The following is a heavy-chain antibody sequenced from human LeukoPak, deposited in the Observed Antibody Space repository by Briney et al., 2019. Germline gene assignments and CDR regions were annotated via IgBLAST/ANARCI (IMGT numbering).Heavy chain of an antibody. V-gene: IGHV1-24*01. Sequence: ASVKVSCKVSGYTLTELSMHWVRQAPGEGLELMGGFDPEDGETIYAQKFQGRVTMTEDTSTDTAYMELGSLRSEDTAEYYCATRAGAEYFQHWGQGTLVTVSS. CDR3: ATRAGAEYFQH. J-gene: IGHJ1*01. CDR1: GYTLTELS. D-gene: IGHD3-10*01. CDR2: FDPEDGET.